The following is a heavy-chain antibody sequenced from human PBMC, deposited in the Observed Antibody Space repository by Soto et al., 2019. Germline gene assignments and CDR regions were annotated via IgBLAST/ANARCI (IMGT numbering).Heavy chain of an antibody. Sequence: SETLSDTCSGSSGSTIRCDRIGFRHPPEKRLEWIAYIYYSGSTSYNPSLKSRVSISLDTSKNQFSLKLSSVTAADTAVYYCARTYDGSGPNSGGYGFDIWGPWTMVT. J-gene: IGHJ3*02. CDR1: SGSTIRCD. D-gene: IGHD3-22*01. V-gene: IGHV4-59*01. CDR2: IYYSGST. CDR3: ARTYDGSGPNSGGYGFDI.